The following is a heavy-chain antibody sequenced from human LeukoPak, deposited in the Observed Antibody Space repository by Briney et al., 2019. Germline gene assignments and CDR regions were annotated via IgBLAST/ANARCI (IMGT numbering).Heavy chain of an antibody. V-gene: IGHV3-66*01. Sequence: GGSLRLSCAASGFTVSSNYMSWVRQAPGKGLEWVSVIYSGGSTYYADSVKGRFTISRDNSKNTLYLQMNSLRAEDTAVYYCARDPFDSLRYFDWAQGTLVTVSS. D-gene: IGHD3-9*01. J-gene: IGHJ4*02. CDR2: IYSGGST. CDR1: GFTVSSNY. CDR3: ARDPFDSLRYFD.